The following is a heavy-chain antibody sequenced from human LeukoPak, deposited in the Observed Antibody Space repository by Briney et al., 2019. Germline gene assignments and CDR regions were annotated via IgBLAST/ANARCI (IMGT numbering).Heavy chain of an antibody. V-gene: IGHV4-34*01. CDR1: GGSFSGYY. J-gene: IGHJ5*02. D-gene: IGHD6-13*01. Sequence: KPSETLSLTCAVYGGSFSGYYWSWIRQPPGKGLEWIGEINHSGSTNYNPSLKSRVTISVDTSKNQFSLKLSSVTAADTAVYYCAREGSSSWTNWFDPWGQGTLVIVSS. CDR3: AREGSSSWTNWFDP. CDR2: INHSGST.